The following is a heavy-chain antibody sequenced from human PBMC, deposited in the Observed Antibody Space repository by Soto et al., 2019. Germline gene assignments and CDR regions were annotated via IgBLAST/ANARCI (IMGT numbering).Heavy chain of an antibody. Sequence: GGSLRLSCASSEFTFSNFGMHWVRQAPGKGLEWVAVISYDGGDKYSADSVKGRFTISRDNSKNTLFLQMNSLRAEDTAVYYCAKDSGRGSADYYFDYWGRGTLVTVSS. D-gene: IGHD3-10*01. V-gene: IGHV3-30*18. CDR2: ISYDGGDK. J-gene: IGHJ4*02. CDR1: EFTFSNFG. CDR3: AKDSGRGSADYYFDY.